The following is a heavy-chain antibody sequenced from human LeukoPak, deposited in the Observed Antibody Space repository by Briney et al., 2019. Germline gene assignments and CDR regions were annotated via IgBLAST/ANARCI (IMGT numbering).Heavy chain of an antibody. CDR1: GGFFSGYY. CDR3: AREAGGNSGYDWVL. V-gene: IGHV3-21*01. Sequence: ETLSLTCAVYGGFFSGYYWSWVRQAPGKGLEWVSSISSGSSYIYYADSVKGRFTVSRDNAKNSLYLQMNSLRAEDTAVYYCAREAGGNSGYDWVLWGQGTLVTVSS. D-gene: IGHD5-12*01. J-gene: IGHJ4*02. CDR2: ISSGSSYI.